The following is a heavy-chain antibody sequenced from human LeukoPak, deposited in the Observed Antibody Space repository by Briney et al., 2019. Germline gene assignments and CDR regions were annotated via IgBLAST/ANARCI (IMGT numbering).Heavy chain of an antibody. Sequence: SETLSLTCTVSGYSISSGYYWGWIRQPPGKGLEWIGSIYHSGSTYYNPSLKSRVTISVDTSKNQFSLKLSSVTAADTAVYYCARDEGNIAAAGTIDYWGQGTLVTVSS. D-gene: IGHD6-13*01. J-gene: IGHJ4*02. CDR1: GYSISSGYY. V-gene: IGHV4-38-2*02. CDR2: IYHSGST. CDR3: ARDEGNIAAAGTIDY.